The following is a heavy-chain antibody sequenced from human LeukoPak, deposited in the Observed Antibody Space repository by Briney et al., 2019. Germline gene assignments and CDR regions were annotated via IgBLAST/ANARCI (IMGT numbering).Heavy chain of an antibody. V-gene: IGHV3-23*01. Sequence: GGSLRLSCAASGFTFSSYAMSWVRQAPGKGLELVPAISGSGYSTYYADSVMGRFTISTDNSKNTLYLQLNSLRAEDTAVYYCAKAPVLRWFDPWGQGTLVTVSS. J-gene: IGHJ5*02. D-gene: IGHD3-16*01. CDR3: AKAPVLRWFDP. CDR2: ISGSGYST. CDR1: GFTFSSYA.